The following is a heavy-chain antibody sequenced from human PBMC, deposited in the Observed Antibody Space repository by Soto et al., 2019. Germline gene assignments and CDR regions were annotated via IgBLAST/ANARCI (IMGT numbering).Heavy chain of an antibody. CDR1: GGSFSGYY. Sequence: QVQLQQWGAGLLKPSETLSLTCAVYGGSFSGYYWSWIRQPPGKGLEWIGEINHSGSTNYNPSLKSRVNISVDMSKNQFSLKLSAVNAADTDVYYCARNIIVGYCSSTSGLHLDYYYYYYMDVWGKGTTVTVSS. CDR3: ARNIIVGYCSSTSGLHLDYYYYYYMDV. V-gene: IGHV4-34*01. J-gene: IGHJ6*03. D-gene: IGHD2-2*01. CDR2: INHSGST.